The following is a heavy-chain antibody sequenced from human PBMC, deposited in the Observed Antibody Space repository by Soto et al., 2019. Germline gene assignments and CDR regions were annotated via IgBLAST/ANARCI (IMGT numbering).Heavy chain of an antibody. CDR3: AKGSRRIFGSEVPVDY. CDR1: GFTFSSYG. V-gene: IGHV3-30*18. D-gene: IGHD3-10*01. J-gene: IGHJ4*02. CDR2: ISYDGSNK. Sequence: PGGSLRLSCAASGFTFSSYGMHWVRQAPGKGLEWVAVISYDGSNKYYADSVKGRFTISRDNSKNTLYLQMNSLRAEDTAVYYCAKGSRRIFGSEVPVDYWGQGTLVTVSS.